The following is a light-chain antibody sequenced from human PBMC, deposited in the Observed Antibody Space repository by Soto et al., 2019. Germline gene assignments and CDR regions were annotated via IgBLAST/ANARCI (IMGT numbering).Light chain of an antibody. V-gene: IGLV3-9*01. J-gene: IGLJ2*01. CDR2: RDS. Sequence: SYELTQPLSVSVALGQTARITCGGNDIGSKNVHWDQPMPGQAPVLVIYRDSNRPSGIPGRFSCSKSGNPATLTNGRAQAGEEAAYYCQSWDSSTVVFGGGTKRTGL. CDR3: QSWDSSTVV. CDR1: DIGSKN.